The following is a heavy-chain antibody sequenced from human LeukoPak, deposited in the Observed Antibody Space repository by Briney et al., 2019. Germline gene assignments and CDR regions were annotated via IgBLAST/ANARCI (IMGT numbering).Heavy chain of an antibody. J-gene: IGHJ4*02. Sequence: GGSLRLSCAASGFVFSTYAIHWVRHVPGKGLEYVSGINGNGDYIDYANSVKGRFTISRDNFKNTVYLQMGSLRAEDMAVYYCARDLFSGAEMATLDYWGQGTLVTVSS. CDR3: ARDLFSGAEMATLDY. CDR1: GFVFSTYA. D-gene: IGHD5-24*01. V-gene: IGHV3-64*01. CDR2: INGNGDYI.